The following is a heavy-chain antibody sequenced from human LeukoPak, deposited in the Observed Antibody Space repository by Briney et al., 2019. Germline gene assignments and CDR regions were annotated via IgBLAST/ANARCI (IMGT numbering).Heavy chain of an antibody. CDR2: IKQDGSEK. CDR3: ARDGDLGLLQH. Sequence: GGSLRLSCAASGFTFSSYWMSWVRQAPGKGLEWVANIKQDGSEKYYVGSVKGRFTISRDNAKNSLYLQMNSLRAEDTAVYYCARDGDLGLLQHWGQGTLVTVSS. CDR1: GFTFSSYW. D-gene: IGHD7-27*01. V-gene: IGHV3-7*01. J-gene: IGHJ1*01.